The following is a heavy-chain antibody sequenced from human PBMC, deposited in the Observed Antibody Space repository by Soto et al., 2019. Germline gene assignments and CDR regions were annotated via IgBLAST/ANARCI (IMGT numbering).Heavy chain of an antibody. D-gene: IGHD6-13*01. CDR2: VYHSGST. Sequence: TSETLSLTCTVSGGSISSGGYYWSWIRQLPGKGLEWVGYVYHSGSTYYNPSLKSRVTISVDRSKNQFSLKLSSVTAADTAVYYCASSHAGAHITAAVHWGQGTLVTVSS. J-gene: IGHJ4*02. CDR1: GGSISSGGYY. V-gene: IGHV4-30-2*01. CDR3: ASSHAGAHITAAVH.